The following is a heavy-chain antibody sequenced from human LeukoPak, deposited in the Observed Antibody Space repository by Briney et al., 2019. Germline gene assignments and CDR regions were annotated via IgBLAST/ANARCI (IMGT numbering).Heavy chain of an antibody. V-gene: IGHV3-48*03. CDR1: GFTFSSYE. D-gene: IGHD2-2*01. Sequence: GGSLRLSCAASGFTFSSYEMNWVRQAPGKGLEWVAYISNSGSSKYYADSVKGRFTISRDNAKNSMYLEMNSLRAEDTALYYCARFYPICSSSSCYTPWGQGTRVTASS. CDR2: ISNSGSSK. J-gene: IGHJ5*02. CDR3: ARFYPICSSSSCYTP.